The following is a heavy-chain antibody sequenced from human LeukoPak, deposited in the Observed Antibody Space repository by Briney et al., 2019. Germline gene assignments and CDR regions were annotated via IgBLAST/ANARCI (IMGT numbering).Heavy chain of an antibody. CDR2: VDPEDGET. V-gene: IGHV1-69-2*01. CDR1: GYTFTDYY. Sequence: GATVQISCKASGYTFTDYYMHWVQQAPGKGLEWMGRVDPEDGETIYAEKFQGRVTITADTSTDTAYMELSSLRSEDTAVYYCATVRLRYHDGEAFDIWGQGTMVTVSS. CDR3: ATVRLRYHDGEAFDI. D-gene: IGHD3-9*01. J-gene: IGHJ3*02.